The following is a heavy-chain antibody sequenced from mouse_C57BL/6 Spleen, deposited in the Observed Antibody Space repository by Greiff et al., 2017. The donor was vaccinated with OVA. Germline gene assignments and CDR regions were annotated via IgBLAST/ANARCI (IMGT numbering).Heavy chain of an antibody. CDR1: GFSLTSYG. Sequence: VKLVESGPGLVAPSQSLSITCTVSGFSLTSYGVHWVRQPPGKGLEWLVVIWSDGSTTYNSALKSRLSISKDNSKSQVFLKMNSLQTDDTAMYYCARPIHYSNYVFAYWGQGTLVTVSA. CDR3: ARPIHYSNYVFAY. V-gene: IGHV2-6*03. CDR2: IWSDGST. D-gene: IGHD2-5*01. J-gene: IGHJ3*01.